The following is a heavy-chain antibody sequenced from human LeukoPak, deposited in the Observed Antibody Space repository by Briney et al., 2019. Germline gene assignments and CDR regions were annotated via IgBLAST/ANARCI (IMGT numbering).Heavy chain of an antibody. CDR2: INPNSGGT. CDR3: ASMGTVTTRYFDY. D-gene: IGHD4-17*01. Sequence: ASVKVSCKASGYTFTGYYMHWVRQAPGQGLEWMGWINPNSGGTNYAQKFQGRVTMTRDTSISTAYMELSRLRFDDTAVYYCASMGTVTTRYFDYWGQGTLLTVSS. CDR1: GYTFTGYY. J-gene: IGHJ4*02. V-gene: IGHV1-2*02.